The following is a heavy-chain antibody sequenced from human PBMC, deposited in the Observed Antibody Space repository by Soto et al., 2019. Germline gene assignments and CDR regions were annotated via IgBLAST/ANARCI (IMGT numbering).Heavy chain of an antibody. CDR1: GGSISSYY. V-gene: IGHV4-59*08. Sequence: SETLSLTCTVSGGSISSYYWSWIRQPPGKGLEWIGYIYYSGSTNYNPSLKSRVTISVDTSKNQFSLKLSSVTAADTAVYYCARHLRTYYYGSGSYYNGGEFDYWGQGTLVTVSS. J-gene: IGHJ4*02. CDR3: ARHLRTYYYGSGSYYNGGEFDY. D-gene: IGHD3-10*01. CDR2: IYYSGST.